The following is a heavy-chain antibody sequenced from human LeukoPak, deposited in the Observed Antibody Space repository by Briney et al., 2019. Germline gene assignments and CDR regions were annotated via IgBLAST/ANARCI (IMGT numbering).Heavy chain of an antibody. J-gene: IGHJ4*02. D-gene: IGHD3-3*01. Sequence: PSETLSLTCTVSGGSISSGGYYWSWIRQHPGKGLEWIGYIYYSGSTYYNPSLKSRVTISVDTSKNQFSLKLSSVTAADTAVYYCARLFWSGCYNYFDYWGQGTLVTVSS. V-gene: IGHV4-31*03. CDR3: ARLFWSGCYNYFDY. CDR2: IYYSGST. CDR1: GGSISSGGYY.